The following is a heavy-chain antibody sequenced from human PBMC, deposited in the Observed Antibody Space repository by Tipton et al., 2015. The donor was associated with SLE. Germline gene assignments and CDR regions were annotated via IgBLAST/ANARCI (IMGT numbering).Heavy chain of an antibody. CDR1: GFFFSNYW. Sequence: GSLRLSCAASGFFFSNYWMSWVRQAPGKGLEWVANTNQDGSDKSYGESMKGRFTISRDNAKKSLYLQMTSLKVEDTAVYYCVREVGDFGDYSLPGYWGRGLLVTVSS. D-gene: IGHD4-17*01. CDR3: VREVGDFGDYSLPGY. J-gene: IGHJ4*02. CDR2: TNQDGSDK. V-gene: IGHV3-7*03.